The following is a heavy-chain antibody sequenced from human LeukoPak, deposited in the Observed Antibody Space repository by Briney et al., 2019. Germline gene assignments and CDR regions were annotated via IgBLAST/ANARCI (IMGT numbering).Heavy chain of an antibody. J-gene: IGHJ4*02. D-gene: IGHD6-13*01. CDR1: GYTFTGYY. CDR2: INPNSGGT. V-gene: IGHV1-2*02. Sequence: ASVKVSCKASGYTFTGYYMHWVRQAPGQGLEWMGWINPNSGGTNYAQKFQGRVTMTRDTSISTAYMELSRLRSDDTAVYYCARERLSIAAAGYFDYWGQGTLVTVSS. CDR3: ARERLSIAAAGYFDY.